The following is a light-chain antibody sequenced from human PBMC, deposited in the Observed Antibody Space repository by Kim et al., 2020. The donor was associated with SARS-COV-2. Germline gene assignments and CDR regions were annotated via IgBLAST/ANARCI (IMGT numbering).Light chain of an antibody. V-gene: IGLV3-25*03. CDR1: TLPEKQ. CDR2: KDN. Sequence: SYELTQPHSLSVSPGQTARITCSGDTLPEKQTYWYQQKSGQAPLLVIYKDNERPSGIPGRFSGSSSGTTVTLTISGVQAEDDADYYCQSADGSGTYVFGTGTKVTVL. J-gene: IGLJ1*01. CDR3: QSADGSGTYV.